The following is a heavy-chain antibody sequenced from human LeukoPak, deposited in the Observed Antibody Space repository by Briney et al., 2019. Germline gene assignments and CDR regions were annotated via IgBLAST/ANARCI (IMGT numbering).Heavy chain of an antibody. CDR2: IGTASDT. CDR3: ARGPPRGKYYYMDV. Sequence: PGGSLRPSCAASGFTFSSFDMHWVRQPTGQGLEWVSTIGTASDTYYPGSVEGRFTLSRDNAKNSLYLLMNSLTAGDTAVYYCARGPPRGKYYYMDVWGKGTTVTVSS. V-gene: IGHV3-13*01. J-gene: IGHJ6*03. D-gene: IGHD1-1*01. CDR1: GFTFSSFD.